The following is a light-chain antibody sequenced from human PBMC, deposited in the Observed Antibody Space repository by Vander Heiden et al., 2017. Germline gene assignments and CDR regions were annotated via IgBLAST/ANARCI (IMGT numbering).Light chain of an antibody. J-gene: IGLJ2*01. Sequence: QSALTQPASVSVSPGQSLTISCTGTSGDVGAYNFVSWYQQHPGKAPKLMIYDVTDRASGVSNRFSGSKSGNTASLSISGLQAEDEADYYCTSVTRSSTIEFGGGTKLTVL. CDR2: DVT. V-gene: IGLV2-14*01. CDR1: SGDVGAYNF. CDR3: TSVTRSSTIE.